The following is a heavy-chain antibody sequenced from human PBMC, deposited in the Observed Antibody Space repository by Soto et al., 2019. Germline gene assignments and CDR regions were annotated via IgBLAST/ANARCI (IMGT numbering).Heavy chain of an antibody. CDR3: ARDTGVRGSGSYSPSY. Sequence: QVQLVESGGGVVQPGRSLRLSCAASGFTFSSYGMHWVRQAPGKGLEWVAVIWYDGSNKYYADSVKGRFTISRDNSKNTLYLKMNSMSAEDTAVYYCARDTGVRGSGSYSPSYWGQGTLVTVSS. J-gene: IGHJ4*02. CDR2: IWYDGSNK. V-gene: IGHV3-33*01. CDR1: GFTFSSYG. D-gene: IGHD3-10*01.